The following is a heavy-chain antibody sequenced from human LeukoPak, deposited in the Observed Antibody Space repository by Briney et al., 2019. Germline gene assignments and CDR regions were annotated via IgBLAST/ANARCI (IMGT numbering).Heavy chain of an antibody. CDR3: AKDREYDDSCDYNG. Sequence: GGSLRLSCAASGFTFSSYAMTWVRQGPGKGLEWVSSIRGDSRYTYYADSVKGRFIISRDNSKNTLNLRLNSLKAEDTAVYYCAKDREYDDSCDYNGWGQGTLVTASS. D-gene: IGHD3-22*01. V-gene: IGHV3-23*01. J-gene: IGHJ4*02. CDR1: GFTFSSYA. CDR2: IRGDSRYT.